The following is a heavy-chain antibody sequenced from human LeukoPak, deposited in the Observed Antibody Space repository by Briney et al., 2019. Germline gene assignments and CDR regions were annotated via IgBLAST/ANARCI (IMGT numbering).Heavy chain of an antibody. V-gene: IGHV3-30*03. D-gene: IGHD5-24*01. CDR1: GFTFSTYG. Sequence: PGRSLRLSCAASGFTFSTYGMHWVRQAPGKGLEWVAVISHDGSDKYYVDSVKGRFTISRDNSKNTLYLQMNSLRAEDTAVYYCAREEMATITDYFDYWGQGTLVTVSS. J-gene: IGHJ4*02. CDR2: ISHDGSDK. CDR3: AREEMATITDYFDY.